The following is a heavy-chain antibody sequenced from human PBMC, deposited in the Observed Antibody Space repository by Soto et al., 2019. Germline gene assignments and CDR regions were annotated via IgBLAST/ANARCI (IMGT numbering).Heavy chain of an antibody. CDR2: MNRDGSTT. J-gene: IGHJ4*02. V-gene: IGHV3-74*01. Sequence: LRLSCAASGFTFANSWMHWVRQAPGKGLEWVSRMNRDGSTTNYADSVKGRFTVSRDNAKYTLHLQMNSLRAEDTAVYYCATAEVDYWGPETLVTVSS. CDR3: ATAEVDY. CDR1: GFTFANSW.